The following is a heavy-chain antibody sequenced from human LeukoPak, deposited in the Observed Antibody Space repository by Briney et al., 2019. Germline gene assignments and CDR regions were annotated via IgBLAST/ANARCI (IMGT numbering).Heavy chain of an antibody. V-gene: IGHV3-11*01. Sequence: GGSLRLSCAASGFTFSDYYMSWIRQAPGKGLEWVSYISSSGSTIYYADSVKGRFTISRDNAKNSLYLQMNSLRAEDTAVYYCAREGHYYDSSGYHTTTDYWGQGTLVTVSS. CDR1: GFTFSDYY. D-gene: IGHD3-22*01. J-gene: IGHJ4*02. CDR2: ISSSGSTI. CDR3: AREGHYYDSSGYHTTTDY.